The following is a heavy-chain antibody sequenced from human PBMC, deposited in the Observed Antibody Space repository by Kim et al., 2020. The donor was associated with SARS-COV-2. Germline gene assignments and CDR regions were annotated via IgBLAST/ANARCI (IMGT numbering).Heavy chain of an antibody. CDR1: GGSVSSGSYY. CDR3: ARAPLYDYIWGSYRPDAFDI. Sequence: SETLSLTCTVSGGSVSSGSYYWSWIRQPPGKGLEWIGYIYYSGSTNYNPSLKSRVTISVDTSKNQFSLKLSSVTAADTAVYYCARAPLYDYIWGSYRPDAFDIWGQGTMVTVSS. J-gene: IGHJ3*02. D-gene: IGHD3-16*02. CDR2: IYYSGST. V-gene: IGHV4-61*01.